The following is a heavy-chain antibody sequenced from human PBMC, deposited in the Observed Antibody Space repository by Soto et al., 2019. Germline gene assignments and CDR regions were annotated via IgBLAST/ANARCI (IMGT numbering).Heavy chain of an antibody. V-gene: IGHV4-39*01. J-gene: IGHJ4*02. Sequence: SETLSLTCAVSGGSISSSNFYWGWFRQPPGKGLVWIGSIRYGGSTYYSPSLESRVTISVDTSKNQFSLNVSSVTAADTAVYYCAKDASCYSCGAWGQGALVNVSS. D-gene: IGHD2-15*01. CDR2: IRYGGST. CDR3: AKDASCYSCGA. CDR1: GGSISSSNFY.